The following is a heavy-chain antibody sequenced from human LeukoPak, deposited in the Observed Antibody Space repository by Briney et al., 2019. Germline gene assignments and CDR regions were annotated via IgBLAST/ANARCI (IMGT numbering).Heavy chain of an antibody. J-gene: IGHJ6*03. V-gene: IGHV4-4*07. Sequence: SETLSLTCTVSGGSISSYYWSWIRQPAGKGLEWIGRIYTSGSTNYNPSLKSRVTMSVDTSKNQFSLKLSSVTAADTAVYYCARGYCSGGSCYSYYYYNYMDVWGKGTTVTVSS. D-gene: IGHD2-15*01. CDR1: GGSISSYY. CDR2: IYTSGST. CDR3: ARGYCSGGSCYSYYYYNYMDV.